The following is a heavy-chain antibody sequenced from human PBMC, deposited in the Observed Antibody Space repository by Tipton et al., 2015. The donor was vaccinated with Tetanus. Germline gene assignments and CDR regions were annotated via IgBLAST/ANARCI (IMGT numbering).Heavy chain of an antibody. D-gene: IGHD3-16*01. J-gene: IGHJ4*02. CDR1: GFTFSDHY. CDR2: ITNNPNSYTT. Sequence: SLRLSCEASGFTFSDHYMDWVRQAPGKGLEFVARITNNPNSYTTSYAASVRGRFTTSRDDSENSVCLQMNGLKTEDTAIYYCADLGAGNDFWGQGTLVAVSS. CDR3: ADLGAGNDF. V-gene: IGHV3-72*01.